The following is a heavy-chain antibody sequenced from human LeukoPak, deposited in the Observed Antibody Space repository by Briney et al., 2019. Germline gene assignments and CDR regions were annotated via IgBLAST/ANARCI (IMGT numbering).Heavy chain of an antibody. CDR1: GGTFSSYA. V-gene: IGHV1-69*13. D-gene: IGHD3-10*01. Sequence: ASVKVSCKASGGTFSSYAISWVRQAPGQGLEWMGGIIPIFGTANYAQKFQGRVTITADESTSTAYMELSSLRSEDTAVYYCARGWGYYYGSGSYRFDYWGQGTLVTVSS. CDR2: IIPIFGTA. J-gene: IGHJ4*02. CDR3: ARGWGYYYGSGSYRFDY.